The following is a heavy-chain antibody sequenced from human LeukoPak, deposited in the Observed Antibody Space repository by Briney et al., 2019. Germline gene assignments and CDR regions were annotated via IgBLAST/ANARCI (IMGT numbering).Heavy chain of an antibody. CDR1: GYTFTSYY. J-gene: IGHJ4*02. Sequence: ASVKVPCKASGYTFTSYYMHWVRHAPGQGLEWMGIINPSGGSTSYAQKFQGRVTMTRDMSTSTVYMELSSLRSEDTAVYYCARASRKGRDYYDSSGYSDFDYWGQGTLVTVSS. V-gene: IGHV1-46*01. CDR3: ARASRKGRDYYDSSGYSDFDY. CDR2: INPSGGST. D-gene: IGHD3-22*01.